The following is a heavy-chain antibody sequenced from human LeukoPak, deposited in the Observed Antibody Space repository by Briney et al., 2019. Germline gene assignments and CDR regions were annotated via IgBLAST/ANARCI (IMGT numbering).Heavy chain of an antibody. D-gene: IGHD3-10*01. CDR2: ISSSSSYI. J-gene: IGHJ4*02. V-gene: IGHV3-21*01. Sequence: GGSLRLSCAASGFTFSSYSMNWVRQAPGKGLEWVSSISSSSSYIYYADSVKGRFTISRDNAKNSLYLQMNSLRAEDTAVYYCARDALRFGESLPFDHWGQGTLVTVSS. CDR3: ARDALRFGESLPFDH. CDR1: GFTFSSYS.